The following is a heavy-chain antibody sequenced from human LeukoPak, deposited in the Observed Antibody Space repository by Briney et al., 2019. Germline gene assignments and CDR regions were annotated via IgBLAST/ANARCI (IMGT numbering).Heavy chain of an antibody. J-gene: IGHJ4*02. CDR2: TKEDGSVK. CDR3: ARDVGKGYFDY. V-gene: IGHV3-7*04. Sequence: GGSQRLSCAASGFTFNRNWMSWLRQAPGKGLEWVANTKEDGSVKNYEDSVKGRFTISRDNAANSVSLLLNSLRAEDTAVYYCARDVGKGYFDYWGQGTLVTVSS. CDR1: GFTFNRNW.